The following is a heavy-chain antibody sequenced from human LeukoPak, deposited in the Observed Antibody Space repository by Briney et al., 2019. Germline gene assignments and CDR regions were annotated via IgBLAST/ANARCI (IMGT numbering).Heavy chain of an antibody. V-gene: IGHV1-3*01. Sequence: GASVKVSCKASGFTFSDHAMQWVRQAPGQRLEWMGWINAGNGNTKYSQKFQGRVTLTRDTSASTAYMELRSLRSDDTAVYYCARVLDYRAAFDIWGQGTMVTVSS. CDR2: INAGNGNT. J-gene: IGHJ3*02. D-gene: IGHD4-11*01. CDR3: ARVLDYRAAFDI. CDR1: GFTFSDHA.